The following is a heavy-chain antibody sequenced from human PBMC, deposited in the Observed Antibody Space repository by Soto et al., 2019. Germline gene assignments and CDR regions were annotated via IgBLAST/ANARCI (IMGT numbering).Heavy chain of an antibody. CDR1: GFSLSTSGVG. J-gene: IGHJ4*02. CDR2: IYWDDDK. Sequence: GSGPTLVNPTQTLTLTCTFSGFSLSTSGVGVGWIRQPPGKALEWLALIYWDDDKRYSPSLKSRLTITKDTSKNQVVLTMTNMDPVDTATYYCAHIRTLDSSSGAKFDYWGQGTLVTVSS. V-gene: IGHV2-5*02. CDR3: AHIRTLDSSSGAKFDY. D-gene: IGHD6-6*01.